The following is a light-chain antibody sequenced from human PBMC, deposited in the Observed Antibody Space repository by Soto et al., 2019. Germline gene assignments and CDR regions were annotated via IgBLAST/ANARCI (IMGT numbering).Light chain of an antibody. CDR2: KAS. Sequence: DIQMTQSPSTLSASVGDRVTITCRASQSVGSWLAWYQQKPGKAPKLLIYKASSLESGVPSRFSGSGSGTECSITISSLQPDDFASYHCQQYGSSSPWTFGQGTKVEIK. CDR1: QSVGSW. J-gene: IGKJ1*01. V-gene: IGKV1-5*03. CDR3: QQYGSSSPWT.